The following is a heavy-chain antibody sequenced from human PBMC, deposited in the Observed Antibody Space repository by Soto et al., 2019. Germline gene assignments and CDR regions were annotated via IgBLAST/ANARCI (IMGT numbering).Heavy chain of an antibody. CDR2: MNPKTGDT. D-gene: IGHD2-8*01. Sequence: ASVKVSCKASGYIFSNYDINWVRQATGQGFEWLGSMNPKTGDTHYVQKLQGRLTMTRDTAISTAYVELSSLRPDDTAVYYCARGPRTNFKPYYWGQGTLVTVSS. V-gene: IGHV1-8*01. CDR3: ARGPRTNFKPYY. CDR1: GYIFSNYD. J-gene: IGHJ4*02.